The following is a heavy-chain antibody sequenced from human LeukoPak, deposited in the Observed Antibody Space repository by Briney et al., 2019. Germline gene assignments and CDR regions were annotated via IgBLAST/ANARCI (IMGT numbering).Heavy chain of an antibody. CDR3: ARGRPHYYDSSGYLVGQYYFDY. CDR2: INHSGST. V-gene: IGHV4-34*01. CDR1: GGSFSGYY. D-gene: IGHD3-22*01. Sequence: SETLSLTCAVYGGSFSGYYWSWIRQPPGKGLEWIGEINHSGSTNYNPSLKSRVTISVDMSKNQFSLKLSSVTAADTAVYYCARGRPHYYDSSGYLVGQYYFDYWGQGTLVTVSS. J-gene: IGHJ4*02.